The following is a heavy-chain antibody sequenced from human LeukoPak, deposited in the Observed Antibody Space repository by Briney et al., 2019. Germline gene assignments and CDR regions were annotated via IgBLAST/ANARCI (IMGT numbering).Heavy chain of an antibody. CDR1: GYTFTRYY. CDR3: ARAPYYFDSSSVSRFDY. Sequence: ASVKVSCKASGYTFTRYYMHWVRQAPGQGLEWMGWINPNSGGTNYAQKFQGRVTMTRDTSISTAYMELSSLRSEDTAVYYCARAPYYFDSSSVSRFDYWGQGTLVTVSS. CDR2: INPNSGGT. D-gene: IGHD3-22*01. J-gene: IGHJ4*02. V-gene: IGHV1-2*02.